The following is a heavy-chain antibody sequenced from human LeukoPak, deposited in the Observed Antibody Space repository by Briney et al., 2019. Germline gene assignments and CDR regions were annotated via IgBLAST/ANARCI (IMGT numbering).Heavy chain of an antibody. CDR3: ARGSLGSSWYILDY. CDR1: GYTFTSYD. J-gene: IGHJ4*02. Sequence: GASVKVSCKASGYTFTSYDINWVRQATGQGLEWMGWMNPNSGNTGYAQKFQGRVTMTRNTSMSTAYMELSSLRSEDTAVYYCARGSLGSSWYILDYWGQGTLVTVSS. D-gene: IGHD6-13*01. CDR2: MNPNSGNT. V-gene: IGHV1-8*01.